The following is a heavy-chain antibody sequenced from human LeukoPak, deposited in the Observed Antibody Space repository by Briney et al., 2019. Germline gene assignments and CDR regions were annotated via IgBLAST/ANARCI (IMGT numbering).Heavy chain of an antibody. CDR2: IYHSGST. Sequence: SETLSLTCTVSGYSISSGYYWGWIRQPPGKGLEWIGSIYHSGSTYYNPSLKSRVTISVDTSKNQFSLKLSSVTAADTAVYYCASISIVATILSGSWNYWGQGTLVTVSS. D-gene: IGHD5-12*01. J-gene: IGHJ4*02. CDR3: ASISIVATILSGSWNY. CDR1: GYSISSGYY. V-gene: IGHV4-38-2*02.